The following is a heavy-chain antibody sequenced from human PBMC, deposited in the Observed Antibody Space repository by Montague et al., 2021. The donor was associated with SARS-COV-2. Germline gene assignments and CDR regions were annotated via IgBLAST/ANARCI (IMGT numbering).Heavy chain of an antibody. D-gene: IGHD1-14*01. Sequence: SETLSLTCAVYGGSYSGYYWSWIRQPPGKGLEWIGEIKHSGSTNYNPSLKGRVTISVDTSKNQFSLKLSSVTAADTAVYYCARGRSYRTHYYYVDVWGKGTMVIVFS. J-gene: IGHJ6*03. V-gene: IGHV4-34*01. CDR3: ARGRSYRTHYYYVDV. CDR1: GGSYSGYY. CDR2: IKHSGST.